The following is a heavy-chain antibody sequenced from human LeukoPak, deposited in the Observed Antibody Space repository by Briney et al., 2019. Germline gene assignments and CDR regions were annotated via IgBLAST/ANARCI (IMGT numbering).Heavy chain of an antibody. CDR1: GFAFSSHA. Sequence: PGGSLRLSCAASGFAFSSHAMSWVRQAPGKGLEWVSAITDSGGNRQYTDSVKGRFTISRDNSKNTLYLQMDSLRADDTAVYYCAKSSRYGTGWYGEIDYWGQGTLVTVSS. D-gene: IGHD6-19*01. CDR2: ITDSGGNR. J-gene: IGHJ4*02. V-gene: IGHV3-23*01. CDR3: AKSSRYGTGWYGEIDY.